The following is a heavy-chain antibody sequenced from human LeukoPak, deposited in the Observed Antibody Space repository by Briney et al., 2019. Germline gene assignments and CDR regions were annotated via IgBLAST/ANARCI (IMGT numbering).Heavy chain of an antibody. CDR2: IGNKVSNYAT. CDR1: GFTFSGSA. CDR3: AGNYDPWTGLNY. D-gene: IGHD3-3*01. V-gene: IGHV3-73*01. J-gene: IGHJ4*02. Sequence: RGSLRLSCAASGFTFSGSAMHWVRQASGKGLEWVGHIGNKVSNYATEYAASLRGRFTISRDDSKDTAYLQVNSLKTEDTAVYYCAGNYDPWTGLNYRGQGTLVTVSS.